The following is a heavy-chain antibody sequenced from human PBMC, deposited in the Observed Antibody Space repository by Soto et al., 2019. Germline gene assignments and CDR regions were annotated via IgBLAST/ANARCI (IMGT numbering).Heavy chain of an antibody. CDR2: IIPIFGTA. CDR3: ARGWQYKLLLRLYYYYGMDV. J-gene: IGHJ6*02. D-gene: IGHD2-2*01. Sequence: SVEVSCKASGGTFSSYAISWVRQAPGQGLEWMGGIIPIFGTANYAQKFQGRVTITADESTSTAYMELSSLRSEDTAVYYCARGWQYKLLLRLYYYYGMDVWGQGSTLTVSS. V-gene: IGHV1-69*13. CDR1: GGTFSSYA.